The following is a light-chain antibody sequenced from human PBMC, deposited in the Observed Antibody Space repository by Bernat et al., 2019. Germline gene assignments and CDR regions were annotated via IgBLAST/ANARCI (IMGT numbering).Light chain of an antibody. CDR2: DAS. J-gene: IGKJ2*01. CDR3: QKRSKRPRMYT. Sequence: EIVLTQSPATLSLSPGERATLSCRASQSVSSYLAWYQQKPGQAPTLLIYDASNRATGIPARFSGSGSGTDFTLTISSLEPEDFAVYYCQKRSKRPRMYTFGQGTKLEIE. CDR1: QSVSSY. V-gene: IGKV3-11*01.